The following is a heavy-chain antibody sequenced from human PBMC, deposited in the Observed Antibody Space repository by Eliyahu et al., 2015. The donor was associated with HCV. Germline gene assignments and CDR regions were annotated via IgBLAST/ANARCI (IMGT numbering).Heavy chain of an antibody. D-gene: IGHD6-19*01. CDR2: IYYSGSA. V-gene: IGHV4-59*01. Sequence: QVQLQESGPGLVKPSETLSLTCTVSGGSITTYYWSWXRQPPGKGREWIGYIYYSGSANYNPSLKSRVTISVDTSKNQFSLKLSSVTAADTAVYYCASGGGGIAVAGTGGWFDPWGQGTLVTVSS. J-gene: IGHJ5*02. CDR3: ASGGGGIAVAGTGGWFDP. CDR1: GGSITTYY.